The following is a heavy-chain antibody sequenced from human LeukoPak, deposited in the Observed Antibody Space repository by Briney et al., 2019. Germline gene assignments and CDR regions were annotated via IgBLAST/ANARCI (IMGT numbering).Heavy chain of an antibody. CDR3: AKLGKFSGWYDWFDP. D-gene: IGHD6-19*01. CDR1: GFTFSHYA. CDR2: ISGSGAST. J-gene: IGHJ5*02. Sequence: PGGSLRLSCAASGFTFSHYAMSWVRQAPGKGLEWVSGISGSGASTYYTDSVKGRFSISRDNSKNTLYLRMHSLRAEDTAVYYCAKLGKFSGWYDWFDPWGQGTLVTVSS. V-gene: IGHV3-23*01.